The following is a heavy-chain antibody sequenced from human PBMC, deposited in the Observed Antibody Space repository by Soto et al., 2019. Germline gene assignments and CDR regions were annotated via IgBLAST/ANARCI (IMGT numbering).Heavy chain of an antibody. Sequence: QVHLVESGGNVVQPGRSLRLSCVASGFSISHHGMHWVRQAPGKGLEWVAHLWSAGDFEYYADSVKGRFTISRDLSKNTLYLQMNSLGAEDTAVHHCARDAQQLANYGMDVWGQGTTVTVSS. CDR3: ARDAQQLANYGMDV. D-gene: IGHD6-13*01. CDR1: GFSISHHG. J-gene: IGHJ6*02. CDR2: LWSAGDFE. V-gene: IGHV3-33*01.